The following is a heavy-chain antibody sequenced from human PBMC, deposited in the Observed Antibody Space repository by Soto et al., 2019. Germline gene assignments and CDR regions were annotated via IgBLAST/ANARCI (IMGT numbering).Heavy chain of an antibody. CDR2: ISYDGSNK. D-gene: IGHD4-17*01. V-gene: IGHV3-30-3*01. CDR1: GFTFSSYA. CDR3: AGCYDYGDSGLRYFQH. Sequence: QVQLVESGGGVVQPGRSLRLSCAASGFTFSSYAMHWVRQAPGKGLEWVAVISYDGSNKYYADSVKGRFTISRDNSKNTLYLQMNSLRAEDTAVYYCAGCYDYGDSGLRYFQHWGQGTLVTVSS. J-gene: IGHJ1*01.